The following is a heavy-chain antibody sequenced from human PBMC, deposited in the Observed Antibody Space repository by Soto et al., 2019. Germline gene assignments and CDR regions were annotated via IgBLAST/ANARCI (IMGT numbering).Heavy chain of an antibody. CDR1: GGSISSYY. CDR3: ARRSLGDPHGGRDGFDP. Sequence: QVQLQESGPGLVKPSETLSLTCTVSGGSISSYYWSWIRQPPEKGLEWIGYIYYSGSTNYNPSLKSRVTISVDTSKNQFSLKLSSLTAADTAVYYCARRSLGDPHGGRDGFDPWGQGTLVTVSS. CDR2: IYYSGST. J-gene: IGHJ5*02. D-gene: IGHD2-15*01. V-gene: IGHV4-59*08.